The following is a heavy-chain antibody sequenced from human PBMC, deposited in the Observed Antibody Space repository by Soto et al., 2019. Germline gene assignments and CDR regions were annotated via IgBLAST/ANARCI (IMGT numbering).Heavy chain of an antibody. V-gene: IGHV3-7*01. J-gene: IGHJ3*02. CDR1: GFTFSSYW. CDR2: IKQDGSEK. CDR3: AYYYGSGRGAFDI. D-gene: IGHD3-10*01. Sequence: GGSLRLSCAASGFTFSSYWMSWVRQAPGKGLEWVANIKQDGSEKYYVDSVKGRFTISRDNAKNSLYLQMNSLRAEDTAVYYCAYYYGSGRGAFDIWGQGTMVTVSS.